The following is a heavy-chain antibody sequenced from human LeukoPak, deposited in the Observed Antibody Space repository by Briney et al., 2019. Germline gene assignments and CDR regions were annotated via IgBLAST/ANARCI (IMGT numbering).Heavy chain of an antibody. D-gene: IGHD5-12*01. CDR1: GFTVGTYE. J-gene: IGHJ3*02. CDR2: IGPVDRTL. CDR3: AREGIAGSSGYDAFDI. V-gene: IGHV3-48*03. Sequence: GGSLRLSCAPSGFTVGTYEMNWVRQAPGKGLKWLSNIGPVDRTLYNADTVQGRFTISRDNAKHSVYLQMSSLRDEDTGVYYCAREGIAGSSGYDAFDIWGQGTVVTVSS.